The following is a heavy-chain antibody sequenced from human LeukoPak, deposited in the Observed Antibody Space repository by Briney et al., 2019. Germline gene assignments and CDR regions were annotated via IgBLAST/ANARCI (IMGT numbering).Heavy chain of an antibody. CDR1: GGSISSGGYY. J-gene: IGHJ3*02. Sequence: PSETLSLTCTVSGGSISSGGYYWSWIRQHPGKGLEWIGYIYYSGSTNYNPSLKSRVTISVDKSKNQFSLKLSSVTAADTAVYYCARISAGELLWFGELFQNDAFDIWGQGTMVTVSS. CDR2: IYYSGST. V-gene: IGHV4-61*05. CDR3: ARISAGELLWFGELFQNDAFDI. D-gene: IGHD3-10*01.